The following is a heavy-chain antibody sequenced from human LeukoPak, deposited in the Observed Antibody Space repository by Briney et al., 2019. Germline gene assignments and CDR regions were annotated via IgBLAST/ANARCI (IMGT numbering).Heavy chain of an antibody. V-gene: IGHV1-69*04. CDR3: ARVSSEWELTKWDY. D-gene: IGHD1-26*01. J-gene: IGHJ4*02. CDR1: GGTFSSYA. Sequence: SVKVSCKASGGTFSSYAISWVRQAPGRGLEWMGRIIPILGIANYAQKFQGRVTITADKSTSTAYMELSSLRSEDTAVYYCARVSSEWELTKWDYWGQGTLVTVSS. CDR2: IIPILGIA.